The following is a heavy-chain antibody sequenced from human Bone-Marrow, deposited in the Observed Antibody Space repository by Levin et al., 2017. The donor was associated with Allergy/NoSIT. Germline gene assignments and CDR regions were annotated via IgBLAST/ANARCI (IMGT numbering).Heavy chain of an antibody. CDR1: GFTFSSYS. D-gene: IGHD3-3*01. CDR3: ARDNDRFLEWLSAYYYYYGMDV. Sequence: GGSLRLSCAASGFTFSSYSMNWVRQAPGKGLEWVSSISSSSSYIYYADSVKGRFTISRDNAKNSLYLQMNSLRAEDTAVYYCARDNDRFLEWLSAYYYYYGMDVWGQGTTVTVSS. V-gene: IGHV3-21*01. CDR2: ISSSSSYI. J-gene: IGHJ6*02.